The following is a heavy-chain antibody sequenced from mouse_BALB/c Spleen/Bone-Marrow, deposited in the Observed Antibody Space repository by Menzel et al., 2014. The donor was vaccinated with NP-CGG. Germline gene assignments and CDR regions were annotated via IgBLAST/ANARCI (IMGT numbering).Heavy chain of an antibody. CDR1: GFNIKDTY. J-gene: IGHJ2*01. CDR2: IDPANGNT. CDR3: VSYYYGNYFDS. D-gene: IGHD1-1*01. V-gene: IGHV14-3*02. Sequence: EVQLQLSGAELVKPGASVKLSCTASGFNIKDTYMHWVKQRPEQGLEWIGRIDPANGNTKYDPKFQGKATITADTSSNTAYLQLSSLTSEDTAVYYCVSYYYGNYFDSWGQGTTLTVSS.